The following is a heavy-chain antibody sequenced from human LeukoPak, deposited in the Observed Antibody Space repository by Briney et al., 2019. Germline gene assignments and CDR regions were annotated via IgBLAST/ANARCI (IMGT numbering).Heavy chain of an antibody. CDR2: INPSGGST. J-gene: IGHJ5*02. D-gene: IGHD5-12*01. CDR3: ARGYDVGFDP. CDR1: GYTFTSYY. Sequence: ASVKVSFKASGYTFTSYYMHWVRQAPGQGLERMGIINPSGGSTSYAQKFQGRVTITRDTSTSTVYMELSSLRSEVTAVYYCARGYDVGFDPWGQETLVTVSS. V-gene: IGHV1-46*01.